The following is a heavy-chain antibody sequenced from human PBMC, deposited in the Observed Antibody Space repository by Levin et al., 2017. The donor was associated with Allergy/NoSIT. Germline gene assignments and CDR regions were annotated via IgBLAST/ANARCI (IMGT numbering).Heavy chain of an antibody. D-gene: IGHD4-17*01. CDR2: IKEDGSET. CDR3: ARGTVTCDY. Sequence: GGSLRLSCAASGFIFSNYWMTWVRQAPGKGLEWVANIKEDGSETYYVDSVKGRFTISRDNAKNSLYLQMNNLRAEDTAVYYCARGTVTCDYWGHGTLVTVSS. V-gene: IGHV3-7*04. J-gene: IGHJ4*01. CDR1: GFIFSNYW.